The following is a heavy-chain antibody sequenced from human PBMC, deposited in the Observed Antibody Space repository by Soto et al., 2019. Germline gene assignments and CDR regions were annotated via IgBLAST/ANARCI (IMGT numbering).Heavy chain of an antibody. D-gene: IGHD6-19*01. CDR2: IIPLFGTA. V-gene: IGHV1-69*13. CDR1: GGTFSTYA. J-gene: IGHJ4*02. Sequence: SVKVSCKTSGGTFSTYAIYWVRQAPGQGLEWMGAIIPLFGTADYAQKFQGRVTITADESTSTASMELSSLRSEDTAVYYCARHKGRYRSGYYYFDYWGQGTLVTVSS. CDR3: ARHKGRYRSGYYYFDY.